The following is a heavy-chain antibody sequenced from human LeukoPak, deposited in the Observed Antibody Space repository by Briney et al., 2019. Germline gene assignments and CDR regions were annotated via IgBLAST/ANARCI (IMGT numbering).Heavy chain of an antibody. CDR1: SAFERVD. CDR3: AKPQD. J-gene: IGHJ4*02. Sequence: SAFERVDISVVPEAPKKGLAWVAAISSNAYSTYYADSLKGPSTISRDNSKNTLYLQMNSLRSAATAVYYCAKPQDWGQGTLVTVSS. CDR2: ISSNAYST. V-gene: IGHV3-23*01.